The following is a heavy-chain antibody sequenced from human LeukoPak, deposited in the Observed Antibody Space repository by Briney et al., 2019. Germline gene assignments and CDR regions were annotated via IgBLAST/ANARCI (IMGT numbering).Heavy chain of an antibody. J-gene: IGHJ3*02. Sequence: PSETLSLTCTVSGGSISSGSYYWGWIRQPPGKGLEWIGSIYYSGTTYYNPSLKSRVTISVDTSKDQFSLNLSSVTAADTAVYYCARDPSFDAFDIWGQGTMAAVSS. CDR3: ARDPSFDAFDI. CDR1: GGSISSGSYY. CDR2: IYYSGTT. V-gene: IGHV4-39*02.